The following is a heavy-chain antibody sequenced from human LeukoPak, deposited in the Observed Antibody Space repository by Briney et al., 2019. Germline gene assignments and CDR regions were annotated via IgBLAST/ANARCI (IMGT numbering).Heavy chain of an antibody. CDR3: AKGWSIYYDGSGFPDY. Sequence: GGSLRLSCAASGFTFSSYAMSWVRQAPGKGLEWVSGISGSGANTDYADSVKGRFTISRDNSKATLYVQVNNLRAEGRAGYFCAKGWSIYYDGSGFPDYWGQGTLVSVSS. V-gene: IGHV3-23*01. J-gene: IGHJ4*02. CDR1: GFTFSSYA. CDR2: ISGSGANT. D-gene: IGHD3-22*01.